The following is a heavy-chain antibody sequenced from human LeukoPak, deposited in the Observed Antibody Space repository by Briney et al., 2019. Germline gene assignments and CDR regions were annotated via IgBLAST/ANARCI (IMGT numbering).Heavy chain of an antibody. CDR3: ARVRIAAAYDAFDI. V-gene: IGHV4-34*01. CDR1: GGSFSGYY. D-gene: IGHD6-13*01. CDR2: INHSGST. J-gene: IGHJ3*02. Sequence: SETLSLTCAVYGGSFSGYYWSWIRQPPGKGLEWIGEINHSGSTNYNPSLKSRVTISVDTSKNQFSLKLSSVTAADTAVYYCARVRIAAAYDAFDIWGQGTMVTVSS.